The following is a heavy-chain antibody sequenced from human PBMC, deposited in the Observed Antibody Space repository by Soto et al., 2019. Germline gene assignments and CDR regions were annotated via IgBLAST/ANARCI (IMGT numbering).Heavy chain of an antibody. CDR3: ARGEEGGAPVYYYYGMDV. CDR2: IIPIFGTA. CDR1: GGTFSSYA. D-gene: IGHD1-26*01. J-gene: IGHJ6*02. Sequence: SVKVSCKASGGTFSSYAISWVRQAPGQGLEWMGGIIPIFGTANYAQKFQGRVTITADKSTSTAYTELSSLRSEDTAVYYCARGEEGGAPVYYYYGMDVWGQGTTVTVSS. V-gene: IGHV1-69*06.